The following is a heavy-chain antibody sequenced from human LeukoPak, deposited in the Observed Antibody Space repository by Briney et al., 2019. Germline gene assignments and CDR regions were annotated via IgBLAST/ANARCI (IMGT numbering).Heavy chain of an antibody. CDR2: ISSITTYI. CDR3: ARVSSPFDI. J-gene: IGHJ3*02. D-gene: IGHD3-10*01. CDR1: GFTFSTYS. V-gene: IGHV3-21*06. Sequence: GGSLRLSCAASGFTFSTYSMHWVRQAPGKGLEWVSSISSITTYIYYSDSVKGRFTISRDNAKNSLYLQVNSLRAEDTAVYYCARVSSPFDIWGQGTMVTVSS.